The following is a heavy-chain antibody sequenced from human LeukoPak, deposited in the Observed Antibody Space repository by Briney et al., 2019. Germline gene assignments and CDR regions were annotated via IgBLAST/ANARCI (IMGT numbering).Heavy chain of an antibody. CDR3: ARLSPNIVVVGAATRGPFDY. V-gene: IGHV4-39*01. D-gene: IGHD2-15*01. CDR1: GGSISSSSYY. CDR2: IYYSGST. Sequence: SETLSLTCTVSGGSISSSSYYWGWIRPPPGKGLEWIRSIYYSGSTYYNPSLKSRVTMSVDTSKNKFTLKLSSVTAADTAVYYCARLSPNIVVVGAATRGPFDYWGQGTLVTVSS. J-gene: IGHJ4*02.